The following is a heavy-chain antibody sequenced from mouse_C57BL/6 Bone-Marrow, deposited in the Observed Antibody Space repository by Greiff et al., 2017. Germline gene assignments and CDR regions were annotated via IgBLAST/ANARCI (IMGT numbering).Heavy chain of an antibody. CDR3: TTCGNYLYAMDY. J-gene: IGHJ4*01. CDR2: IDPADGDT. CDR1: GFNIKDYY. V-gene: IGHV14-1*01. Sequence: EVKLVESGAELVRPGASVKLSCTASGFNIKDYYMHWVKQRPEQGLEWIGRIDPADGDTEYAPKFQGQATMTADTSSNTAYLQLSSLTSEDTAVYYCTTCGNYLYAMDYWGQGTSVTVSS. D-gene: IGHD2-1*01.